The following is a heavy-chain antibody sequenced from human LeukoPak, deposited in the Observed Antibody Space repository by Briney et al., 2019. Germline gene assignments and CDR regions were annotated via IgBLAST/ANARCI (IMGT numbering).Heavy chain of an antibody. D-gene: IGHD3-22*01. J-gene: IGHJ6*02. CDR3: ARAPMIGDYYYYGMDV. Sequence: GESLKISCKGSGYSFASYWIGWVRQMPGKGLEWMGIIYPGDSDTRYSPSFQGQVTISADKSISTAYLQWSGLKASDTAMYYCARAPMIGDYYYYGMDVWGQGTTVTVSS. V-gene: IGHV5-51*01. CDR1: GYSFASYW. CDR2: IYPGDSDT.